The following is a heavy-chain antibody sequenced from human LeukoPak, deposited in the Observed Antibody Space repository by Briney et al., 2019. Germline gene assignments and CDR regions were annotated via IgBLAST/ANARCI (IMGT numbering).Heavy chain of an antibody. D-gene: IGHD3-10*01. CDR2: ISWNSGSI. CDR1: GFSFSSYW. J-gene: IGHJ4*02. Sequence: PGGSLRLSCAASGFSFSSYWMHWVRQAPGKGLEWVSGISWNSGSIGYADSVKGRFTISRDNAKNSLYLQMNSLRAEDTALYYCAKDIGATRSAFDYWGQGTLVTVSS. V-gene: IGHV3-9*01. CDR3: AKDIGATRSAFDY.